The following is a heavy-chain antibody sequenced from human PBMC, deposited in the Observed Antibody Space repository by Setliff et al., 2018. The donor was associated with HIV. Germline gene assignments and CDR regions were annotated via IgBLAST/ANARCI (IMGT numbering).Heavy chain of an antibody. D-gene: IGHD3-10*01. CDR1: GGSLGVYR. J-gene: IGHJ5*02. V-gene: IGHV4-4*07. CDR3: ARDRHSSGLGSYGP. CDR2: IDSSGTT. Sequence: SETLSLTCTISGGSLGVYRWSWIRQSAGRGPEWIGRIDSSGTTDYKPSLKGRVAISVDTSRNQFSLRVTSVTAADTAVYFCARDRHSSGLGSYGPWGPGILVTVSS.